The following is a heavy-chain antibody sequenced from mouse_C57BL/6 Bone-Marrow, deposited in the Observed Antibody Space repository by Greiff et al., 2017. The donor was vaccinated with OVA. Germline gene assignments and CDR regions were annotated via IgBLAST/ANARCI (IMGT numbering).Heavy chain of an antibody. V-gene: IGHV14-4*01. D-gene: IGHD2-4*01. CDR1: GFNIKDDY. Sequence: EVKLMESGAELVRPGASVKLSCTASGFNIKDDYMHWVKQRPEQGLEWIGWIDPENGDTEYASKFQGKATITADTSSNTAYLQLSSLTSEDTAVYYCTTTIYYDYDVGFAYWGQGTLVTVSA. J-gene: IGHJ3*01. CDR2: IDPENGDT. CDR3: TTTIYYDYDVGFAY.